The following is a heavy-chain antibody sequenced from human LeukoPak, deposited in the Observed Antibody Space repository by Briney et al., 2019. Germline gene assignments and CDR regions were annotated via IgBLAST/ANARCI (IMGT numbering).Heavy chain of an antibody. CDR1: GFTFSSYW. D-gene: IGHD5-12*01. J-gene: IGHJ3*01. CDR2: IKQDGSEK. Sequence: GGSLRLSCAASGFTFSSYWMSWVRQAPGKGLEWVANIKQDGSEKYYVDSVKGRFTISRDNAKNSLSLQMNSLRAEDTALYYCVKVRRSGYRGYDYGGEAYDVWGHGTTVTVSS. V-gene: IGHV3-7*03. CDR3: VKVRRSGYRGYDYGGEAYDV.